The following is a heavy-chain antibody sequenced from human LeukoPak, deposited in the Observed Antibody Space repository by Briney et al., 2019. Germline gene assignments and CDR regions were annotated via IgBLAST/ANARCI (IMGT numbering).Heavy chain of an antibody. J-gene: IGHJ4*02. CDR1: GFTFSNYG. Sequence: GRSLRLSCAASGFTFSNYGMSWVRQAPGKGLEWVSAISGSGGSTYYADSVKGRFTISRDNSKNTLYLQMNSLRAEDTAVYYCAKLGGLLWFGELMEDYWGQGTLVTVSS. D-gene: IGHD3-10*01. CDR2: ISGSGGST. V-gene: IGHV3-23*01. CDR3: AKLGGLLWFGELMEDY.